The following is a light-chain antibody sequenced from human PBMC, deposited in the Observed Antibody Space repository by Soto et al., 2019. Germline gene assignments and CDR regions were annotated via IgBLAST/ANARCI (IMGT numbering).Light chain of an antibody. CDR3: SSYTSDTALG. V-gene: IGLV2-14*01. Sequence: QSALTQPASVSGSPGQSITISCTGTSSDIGRYNYVSWYQHHPGKAPKVIIYEVSDRPSGVSNRFSGSKSGNTASLTISGLQAEDEADYYCSSYTSDTALGFGGGTKVTVL. CDR2: EVS. J-gene: IGLJ2*01. CDR1: SSDIGRYNY.